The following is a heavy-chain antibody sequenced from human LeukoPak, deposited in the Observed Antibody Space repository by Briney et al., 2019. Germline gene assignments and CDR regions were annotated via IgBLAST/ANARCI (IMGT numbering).Heavy chain of an antibody. Sequence: SQTLSLTCTVSGGSISSGGYYWSWIRQHPGKGLEWVGYIYYSGSTYYNPSLKSRVTISVDTSKNQFSLKLSSVTAADTAVYYCARAESYYYDSSGNDFVDAFDIWGQGTMVTVSS. CDR2: IYYSGST. CDR1: GGSISSGGYY. D-gene: IGHD3-22*01. J-gene: IGHJ3*02. V-gene: IGHV4-31*03. CDR3: ARAESYYYDSSGNDFVDAFDI.